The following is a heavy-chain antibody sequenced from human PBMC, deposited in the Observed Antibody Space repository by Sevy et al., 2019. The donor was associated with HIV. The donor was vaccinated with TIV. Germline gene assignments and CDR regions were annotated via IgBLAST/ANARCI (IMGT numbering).Heavy chain of an antibody. V-gene: IGHV1-69*13. D-gene: IGHD4-17*01. CDR3: ASAYLSDYAGYFDY. J-gene: IGHJ4*02. CDR1: GGTFSSYA. CDR2: IIPIFGTA. Sequence: ASVKVSCKASGGTFSSYAISWVRQAPGQGLEWMGGIIPIFGTANYAQKFQGRVTITADESTSTAYMELSSLRSEDTAVYYCASAYLSDYAGYFDYWGQGTLVTVSS.